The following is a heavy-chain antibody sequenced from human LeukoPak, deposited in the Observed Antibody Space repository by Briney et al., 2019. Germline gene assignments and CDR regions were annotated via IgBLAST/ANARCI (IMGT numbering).Heavy chain of an antibody. D-gene: IGHD1-14*01. CDR2: IKQDGSEQ. CDR1: GFTFSNYW. V-gene: IGHV3-7*01. J-gene: IGHJ6*02. CDR3: ASDPHHASRMDV. Sequence: GGSLRLSWAAYGFTFSNYWMNWVRQAPGKGLEWVANIKQDGSEQYYVDSVKGRFTISRDNAKNSLYLQMNSLRAEDTAVYYCASDPHHASRMDVWGQGTTVTVSS.